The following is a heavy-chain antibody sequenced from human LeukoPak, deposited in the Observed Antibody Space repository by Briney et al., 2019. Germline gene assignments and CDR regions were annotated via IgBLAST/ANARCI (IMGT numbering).Heavy chain of an antibody. CDR2: IKQDKTEK. CDR3: ARVRGYLGVRGIMSGQDYYYYMDV. J-gene: IGHJ6*03. D-gene: IGHD3-10*01. Sequence: PGGSLRLSCAASGFTFISYWMSWVRQAPGKGLEWVANIKQDKTEKYDVDSVKGRCTISRDKTKSSLYLQMNSLRAEDTAVYYCARVRGYLGVRGIMSGQDYYYYMDVWGKGTTVTISS. V-gene: IGHV3-7*01. CDR1: GFTFISYW.